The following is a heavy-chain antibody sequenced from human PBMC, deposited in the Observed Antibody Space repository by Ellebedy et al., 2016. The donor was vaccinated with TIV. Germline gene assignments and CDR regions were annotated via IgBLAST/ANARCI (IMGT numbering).Heavy chain of an antibody. CDR2: LYKSGNA. D-gene: IGHD2/OR15-2a*01. V-gene: IGHV3-53*01. Sequence: PGGSLRLSCAASGFTFSSYSMNWVRQAPGKGLEWVATLYKSGNAFYPDSAKGRFTISRDNSENTFYLHMNSLRVEDTAVYYCAGGSRDITVLGTSLHYWGRGTLVIVSS. J-gene: IGHJ4*02. CDR3: AGGSRDITVLGTSLHY. CDR1: GFTFSSYS.